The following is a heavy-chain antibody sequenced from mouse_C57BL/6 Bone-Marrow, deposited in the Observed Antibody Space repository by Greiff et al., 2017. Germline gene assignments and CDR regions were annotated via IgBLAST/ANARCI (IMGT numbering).Heavy chain of an antibody. CDR1: GFTFTSYG. CDR3: ARVDY. J-gene: IGHJ2*01. Sequence: VQVVESGAELARPGASVKLSCTASGFTFTSYGISWVKQRTGPGLEWIGEIYPRSGHTYYNQKFKGKATLTADKSSSTAYMELRSLTSEDSAVYFCARVDYWGQGTTLTVSS. V-gene: IGHV1-81*01. CDR2: IYPRSGHT.